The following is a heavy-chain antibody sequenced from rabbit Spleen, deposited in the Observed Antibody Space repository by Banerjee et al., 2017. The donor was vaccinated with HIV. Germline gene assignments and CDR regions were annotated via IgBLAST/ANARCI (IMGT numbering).Heavy chain of an antibody. CDR3: ARNYVSAFDP. V-gene: IGHV1S7*01. CDR2: IDPVFGIT. J-gene: IGHJ2*01. D-gene: IGHD1-1*01. CDR1: GFTLSSYY. Sequence: QLKESGGGLVQPGGSLKLSCKASGFTLSSYYMNWVRQAPGKGLEWIGYIDPVFGITYYANWVNGRFSISRENAQNTVFLQMTSLTAADTATYFCARNYVSAFDPWGQGTLVTVS.